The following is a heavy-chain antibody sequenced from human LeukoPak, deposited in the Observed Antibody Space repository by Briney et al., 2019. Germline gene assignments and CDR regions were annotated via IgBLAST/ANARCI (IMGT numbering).Heavy chain of an antibody. J-gene: IGHJ3*02. V-gene: IGHV3-64*01. D-gene: IGHD1-26*01. CDR2: ISSNGGST. CDR3: ARGQVGAINDAFDI. CDR1: GFTVSSNY. Sequence: GGSLRLSCAASGFTVSSNYMSWVRQAPGKGLEYVSGISSNGGSTYYANSVKGRFTISRDNSKNTLYLQMGSLRAEDMAVYYCARGQVGAINDAFDIWGQGTMVTVSS.